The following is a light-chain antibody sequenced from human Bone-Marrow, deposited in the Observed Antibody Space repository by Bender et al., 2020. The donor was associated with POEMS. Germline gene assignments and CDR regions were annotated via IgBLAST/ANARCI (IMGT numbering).Light chain of an antibody. J-gene: IGLJ1*01. Sequence: SYVLTQPPSVSVAPGQTARITCGGNDIGAKTVNWYQQKPGQSPVLVIYLDTDRPSGIPERISGLNSGNTATLTIRRVEAGDEADYYCQVWDTTTNHYVFGSGTKVTVV. CDR2: LDT. CDR3: QVWDTTTNHYV. CDR1: DIGAKT. V-gene: IGLV3-21*04.